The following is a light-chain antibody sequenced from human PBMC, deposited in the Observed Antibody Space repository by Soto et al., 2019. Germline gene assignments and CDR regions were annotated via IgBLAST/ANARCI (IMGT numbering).Light chain of an antibody. V-gene: IGKV3-15*01. CDR3: QQYNNWTLT. CDR2: GAS. CDR1: QSVSSN. J-gene: IGKJ4*02. Sequence: EIVMTQSPATLSVSPVERTTLSCRAIQSVSSNLAWYPQKPGQAPRLLIYGASIRATSIPARYSGSGYGTELTLAISNMQCEDYAVYSCQQYNNWTLTFGVGTNVEIK.